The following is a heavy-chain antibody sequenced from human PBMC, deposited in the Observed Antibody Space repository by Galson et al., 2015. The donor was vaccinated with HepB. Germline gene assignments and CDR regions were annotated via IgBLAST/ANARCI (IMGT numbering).Heavy chain of an antibody. CDR1: GFTFSSYA. CDR3: ARGIWFGESAGRDY. V-gene: IGHV3-30*04. D-gene: IGHD3-10*01. J-gene: IGHJ4*02. CDR2: ISYDGSNK. Sequence: SLRLSCAASGFTFSSYAMHWVRQAPGKGLEWVAVISYDGSNKYYADSVKGRFTISRDNSKNTLYLQMNSLRAEDTAVYYCARGIWFGESAGRDYWGQGTLVTVSS.